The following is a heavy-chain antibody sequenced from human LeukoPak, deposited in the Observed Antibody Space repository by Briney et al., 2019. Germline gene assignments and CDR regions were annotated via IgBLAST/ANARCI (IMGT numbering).Heavy chain of an antibody. V-gene: IGHV4-59*01. CDR1: GGSISSYY. J-gene: IGHJ2*01. D-gene: IGHD4-17*01. Sequence: SETLSLTCTVSGGSISSYYWSWIRQPPGKGLEWIGYIYYSGSTNYNPSLKSRVTISVDTPKNQFSLKLSSVTAADTAVYYCASYTTVTTADWYFDLWGRGTLVTVSS. CDR3: ASYTTVTTADWYFDL. CDR2: IYYSGST.